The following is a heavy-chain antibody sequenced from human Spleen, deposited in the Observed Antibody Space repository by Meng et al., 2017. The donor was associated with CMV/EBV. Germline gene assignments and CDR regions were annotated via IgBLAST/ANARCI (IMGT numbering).Heavy chain of an antibody. J-gene: IGHJ4*02. CDR1: GFAFSTSA. D-gene: IGHD3-3*02. Sequence: GESLKISCAASGFAFSTSAMSWVRQTPGKGPEWVSAISASGDDTFYGDSVRGRFTISRDNSKNTLYLQMKSLRVEDTALYYCAKVNRRAPALVENWGQGSLVTVSS. V-gene: IGHV3-23*01. CDR2: ISASGDDT. CDR3: AKVNRRAPALVEN.